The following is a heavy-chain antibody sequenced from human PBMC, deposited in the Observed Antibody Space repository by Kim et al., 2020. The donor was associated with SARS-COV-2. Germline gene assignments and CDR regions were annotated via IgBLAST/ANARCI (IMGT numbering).Heavy chain of an antibody. J-gene: IGHJ4*02. CDR3: ARPRAAAGTQYDY. V-gene: IGHV7-4-1*02. D-gene: IGHD6-13*01. Sequence: YAQGFTGRFVFSLDTSVSTAYLQISSLKAEDTAVYYCARPRAAAGTQYDYWGQGTLVTVSS.